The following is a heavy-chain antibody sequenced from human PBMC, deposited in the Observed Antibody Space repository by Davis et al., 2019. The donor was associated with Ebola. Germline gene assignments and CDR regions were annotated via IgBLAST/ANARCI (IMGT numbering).Heavy chain of an antibody. CDR3: ARGFLRFDP. CDR2: INPHNGNT. D-gene: IGHD3-3*01. Sequence: ASVKVSCKASGYTFTNYGITWVRQAPGQGLEWMGWINPHNGNTNYAQNVQGRVTVTTDTSTSTAYMEVGSLRSDDTAVYYCARGFLRFDPWGQGTLVTVSS. J-gene: IGHJ5*02. CDR1: GYTFTNYG. V-gene: IGHV1-18*04.